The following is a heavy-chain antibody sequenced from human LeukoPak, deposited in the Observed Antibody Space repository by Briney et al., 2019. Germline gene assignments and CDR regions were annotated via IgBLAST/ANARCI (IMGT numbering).Heavy chain of an antibody. V-gene: IGHV3-74*01. D-gene: IGHD1/OR15-1a*01. CDR3: ARDPRNKGFDP. J-gene: IGHJ5*02. Sequence: GGSLRLSCAASGFTFSSYAMSWVRQAPGKGLVWVSCINGDGSDTRYADSVKGRFTISRDNAKNTLYLQMNSLRVEDTAVYYCARDPRNKGFDPWGQGTLVTVSS. CDR2: INGDGSDT. CDR1: GFTFSSYA.